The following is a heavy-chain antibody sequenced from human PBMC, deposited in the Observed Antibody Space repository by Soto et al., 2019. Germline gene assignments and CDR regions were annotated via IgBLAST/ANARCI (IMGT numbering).Heavy chain of an antibody. Sequence: ASLNVSCKAAGYTFTGYYMRWVRQEPGQGLEWMGWINPNSGGTNYAQKFQGWVTMTRDTSISTAYMELSRLGSDDTAVYYCARAPRRYYDSDAFDIWGQGTMVTV. D-gene: IGHD3-22*01. CDR2: INPNSGGT. V-gene: IGHV1-2*04. J-gene: IGHJ3*02. CDR1: GYTFTGYY. CDR3: ARAPRRYYDSDAFDI.